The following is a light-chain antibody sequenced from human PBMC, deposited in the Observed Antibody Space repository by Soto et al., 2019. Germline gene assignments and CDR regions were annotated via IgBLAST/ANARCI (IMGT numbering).Light chain of an antibody. V-gene: IGKV3-15*01. CDR1: QSVSSN. J-gene: IGKJ5*01. Sequence: EIVMTQSPVTLSVSPGERATLSCRASQSVSSNLAWYQQKPGQAPRLLIYGASTRATGIPARFSGSGSGTEFPLTISSLQSEDFAVYYWQQYNNWPPITFGQGTRLEIK. CDR2: GAS. CDR3: QQYNNWPPIT.